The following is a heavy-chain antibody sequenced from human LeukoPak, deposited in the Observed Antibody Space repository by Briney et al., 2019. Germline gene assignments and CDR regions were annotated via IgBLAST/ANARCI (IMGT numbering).Heavy chain of an antibody. J-gene: IGHJ5*02. D-gene: IGHD3-10*01. CDR2: INYSGNT. CDR1: GGSISNYY. Sequence: PSETLSLTCTVSGGSISNYYWSWIRQPPGKGLEWIAYINYSGNTNYNPSLKSRVTISVDTSKNQFSLNLSSVTAADTAIYYCARLRGSTRGGWFDPWGQGILVTVSS. CDR3: ARLRGSTRGGWFDP. V-gene: IGHV4-59*08.